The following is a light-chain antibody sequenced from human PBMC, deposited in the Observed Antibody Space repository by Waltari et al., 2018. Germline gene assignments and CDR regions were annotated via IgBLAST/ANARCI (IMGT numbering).Light chain of an antibody. CDR2: EVS. Sequence: QPALTQPASVSASPRHAITPSSTGTTRYGAHYTVVTWYQQYPGKRPQFIIYEVSEGPSGVSNRFSGSKSGNTASLTISGLQAEDEADYYCCSYAGGTTYVFGTGTKVTVL. J-gene: IGLJ1*01. V-gene: IGLV2-23*02. CDR3: CSYAGGTTYV. CDR1: TRYGAHYTV.